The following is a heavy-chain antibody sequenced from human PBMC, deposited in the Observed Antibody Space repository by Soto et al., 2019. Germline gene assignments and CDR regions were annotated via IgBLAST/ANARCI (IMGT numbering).Heavy chain of an antibody. Sequence: PGGSRRLSCATSGFPFMSYSINWVRPAPGKGLEWVSYISSGSSTIYYADSVKGRFTISRDNAKNSLYLQMNSLRAEDTAVYYCARDTYDYIWGSYLYWGQGTLVTVPQ. CDR2: ISSGSSTI. J-gene: IGHJ4*02. CDR3: ARDTYDYIWGSYLY. V-gene: IGHV3-48*01. D-gene: IGHD3-16*02. CDR1: GFPFMSYS.